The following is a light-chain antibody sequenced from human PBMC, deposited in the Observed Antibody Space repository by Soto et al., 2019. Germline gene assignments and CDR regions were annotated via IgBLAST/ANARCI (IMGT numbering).Light chain of an antibody. J-gene: IGKJ4*01. CDR1: QSVSSTY. V-gene: IGKV3-20*01. Sequence: EIVLTQSPGTLSLSPGDRATLSCRASQSVSSTYLGWYQQKPGQAPRLLIHGASSRATGIADRLSGSGSGTAFTLTISRLEPEDFAVYYCQQSGSSPLTFGGGTKLEIK. CDR3: QQSGSSPLT. CDR2: GAS.